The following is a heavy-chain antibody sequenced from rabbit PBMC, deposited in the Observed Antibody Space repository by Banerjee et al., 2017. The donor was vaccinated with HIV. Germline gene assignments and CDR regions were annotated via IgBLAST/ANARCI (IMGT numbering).Heavy chain of an antibody. Sequence: QSLEESGGDLVQPEGSLTLTCTASGFSFSSSYYMCWVRQAPGKGPEWIGCIYNDKGTTDYANWAKGRFTISMTSSTTVTLQMNILTAADTATYFCAREAEYDSWDLWGQGTLVTVS. J-gene: IGHJ3*01. V-gene: IGHV1S40*01. D-gene: IGHD5-1*01. CDR2: IYNDKGTT. CDR3: AREAEYDSWDL. CDR1: GFSFSSSYY.